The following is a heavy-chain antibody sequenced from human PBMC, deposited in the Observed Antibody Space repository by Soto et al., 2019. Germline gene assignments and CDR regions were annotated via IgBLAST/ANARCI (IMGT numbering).Heavy chain of an antibody. J-gene: IGHJ5*02. D-gene: IGHD3-3*01. CDR1: GGSISSYY. V-gene: IGHV4-59*01. Sequence: SETLSLTCTVSGGSISSYYRSWIRQPPGKGLEWIGYIYYSGSTNYNPSLKSRVTISVDTSKNQFSLKLSSVTAADTAVYYCARDGTYYDFWSGYYIGNWFDPWGQGTLVTVSS. CDR3: ARDGTYYDFWSGYYIGNWFDP. CDR2: IYYSGST.